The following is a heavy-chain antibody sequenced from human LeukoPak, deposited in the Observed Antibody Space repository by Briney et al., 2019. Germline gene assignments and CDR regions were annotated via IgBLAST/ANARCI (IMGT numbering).Heavy chain of an antibody. Sequence: ASETLSPTCAVYGGSFSGYYWSWIRQPPGKGLEWIGEINHSGSTNYNPSLKSRVTISVDTSKNQFSLKLSSVTAADTAVYHCARGEEQWLEWYFDLWGRGTLVTVSS. CDR2: INHSGST. D-gene: IGHD6-19*01. CDR1: GGSFSGYY. V-gene: IGHV4-34*01. J-gene: IGHJ2*01. CDR3: ARGEEQWLEWYFDL.